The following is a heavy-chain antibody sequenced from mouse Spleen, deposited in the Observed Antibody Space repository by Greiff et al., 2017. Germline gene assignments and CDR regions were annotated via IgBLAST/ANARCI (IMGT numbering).Heavy chain of an antibody. Sequence: EVQLQQSGAELVRPGALVKLSCKASGFNIKDYYMHWVKQRPEQGLEWIGWIDPENGNTIYDPKFQGKASITADTSSNTAYLQLSSLTSEDTAVYYCARWVTTAPFDYWGQGTTLTVSS. J-gene: IGHJ2*01. CDR1: GFNIKDYY. V-gene: IGHV14-1*02. D-gene: IGHD1-2*01. CDR2: IDPENGNT. CDR3: ARWVTTAPFDY.